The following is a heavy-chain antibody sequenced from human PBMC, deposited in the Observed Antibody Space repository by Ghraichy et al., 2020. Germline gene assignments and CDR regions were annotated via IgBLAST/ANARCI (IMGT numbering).Heavy chain of an antibody. CDR3: ARDRITMVRGVILYYYGMDV. CDR1: GFTFSSYG. J-gene: IGHJ6*02. D-gene: IGHD3-10*01. V-gene: IGHV3-33*01. Sequence: GGSLRLSCTASGFTFSSYGMHWVRQAPGKGLEWVAVIWYDGSNKYYADSVKGRFTISRDNSKNTLYLQMNSLRAEDTAVYYCARDRITMVRGVILYYYGMDVWGQGTTVTVSS. CDR2: IWYDGSNK.